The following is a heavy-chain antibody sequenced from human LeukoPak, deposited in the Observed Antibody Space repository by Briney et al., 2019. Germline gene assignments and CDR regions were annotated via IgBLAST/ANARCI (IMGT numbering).Heavy chain of an antibody. CDR2: ISATSTYI. CDR3: AGSLGPLTEY. CDR1: GFTFSTYT. V-gene: IGHV3-21*01. Sequence: GGSLRLSCAASGFTFSTYTMNWVRQAPGKGLEWVSSISATSTYIYYADSVEGRFTISRDNAKNTLYLHMNNLRAEDTAVYYCAGSLGPLTEYWGQGTLVTVSS. J-gene: IGHJ4*02. D-gene: IGHD7-27*01.